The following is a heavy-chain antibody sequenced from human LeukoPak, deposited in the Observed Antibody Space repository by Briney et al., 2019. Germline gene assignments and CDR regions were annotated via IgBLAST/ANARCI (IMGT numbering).Heavy chain of an antibody. CDR1: GFTSSSYA. Sequence: GGSLRLSCAASGFTSSSYAMSWVRQAPGKGLEWVSGISGSGGSTYYADSVEGRFTISRDNSKNTLYLQMNSLRAEDTAVYYCAKGVVPAAPYYFDYWGQGTLVTVSS. V-gene: IGHV3-23*01. D-gene: IGHD2-2*01. J-gene: IGHJ4*02. CDR2: ISGSGGST. CDR3: AKGVVPAAPYYFDY.